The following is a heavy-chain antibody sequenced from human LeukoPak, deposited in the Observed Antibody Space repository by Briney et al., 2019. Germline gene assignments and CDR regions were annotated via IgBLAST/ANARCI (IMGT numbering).Heavy chain of an antibody. J-gene: IGHJ4*02. V-gene: IGHV4-59*10. D-gene: IGHD3-9*01. CDR1: GGSFSGYY. CDR3: ARTYYDILTGYHHFDY. Sequence: SETLSLTCAVYGGSFSGYYWSWIRQPAGKGLGWIGRIYTSGSTNYNPSLKSRVTISVGTSKNQFSLKLSSVTAADTAVYYCARTYYDILTGYHHFDYWGQGTLVTVSS. CDR2: IYTSGST.